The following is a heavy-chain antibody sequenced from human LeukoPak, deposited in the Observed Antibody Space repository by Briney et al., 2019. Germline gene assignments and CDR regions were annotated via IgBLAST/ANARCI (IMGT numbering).Heavy chain of an antibody. D-gene: IGHD3-3*01. Sequence: PGGSLRLSCVASGVTFSSYSMNWVRQAPGKGLEWVSYISSSGSTKNYADSVMGRFAVSRDNAENTLYLQMNSLRDDETAVYYCARERGNYLRYWGQGTLVTVSS. CDR2: ISSSGSTK. V-gene: IGHV3-48*02. J-gene: IGHJ4*02. CDR1: GVTFSSYS. CDR3: ARERGNYLRY.